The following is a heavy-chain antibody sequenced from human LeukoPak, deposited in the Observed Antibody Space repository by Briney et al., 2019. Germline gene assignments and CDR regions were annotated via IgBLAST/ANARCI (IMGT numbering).Heavy chain of an antibody. CDR2: IYSGGST. CDR3: ARAATSNSYGWDYYYYYGMDV. CDR1: GFTVSSNY. V-gene: IGHV3-53*01. D-gene: IGHD5-18*01. J-gene: IGHJ6*02. Sequence: AGGSLRLSCAASGFTVSSNYMSRVRQAPGKGLEWVSVIYSGGSTYYADSVKGRFTISRDNSKNTLYLQMNSLRAEDTAVYYCARAATSNSYGWDYYYYYGMDVWGQGTTVTVSS.